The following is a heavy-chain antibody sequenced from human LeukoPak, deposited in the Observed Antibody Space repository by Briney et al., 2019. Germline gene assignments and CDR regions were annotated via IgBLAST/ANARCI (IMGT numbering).Heavy chain of an antibody. Sequence: SDTVSPTYTVSGGSIRTYYGIWLRQPPGKGREGIGYIYYSGGTNYTPSLRSRVTISVDTSKDQFSLNPSYVTAADTAVYYCARGRSRDGYNYDYWGQGTLVTVSS. J-gene: IGHJ4*02. CDR2: IYYSGGT. CDR1: GGSIRTYY. V-gene: IGHV4-59*07. D-gene: IGHD5-24*01. CDR3: ARGRSRDGYNYDY.